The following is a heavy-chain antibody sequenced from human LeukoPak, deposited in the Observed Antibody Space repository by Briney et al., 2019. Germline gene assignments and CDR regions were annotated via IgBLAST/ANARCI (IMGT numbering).Heavy chain of an antibody. CDR3: ARIPRYSSTRNYFDY. Sequence: PSETLSLTCAVYGGSFSGYYWSWTRQPPGKGLEWIGEINHSGSTNYNPSLKSRVTISVDTSKNQFSLKLSSVTAADTAVYYCARIPRYSSTRNYFDYWGQGTLVTVSS. V-gene: IGHV4-34*01. J-gene: IGHJ4*02. D-gene: IGHD6-13*01. CDR1: GGSFSGYY. CDR2: INHSGST.